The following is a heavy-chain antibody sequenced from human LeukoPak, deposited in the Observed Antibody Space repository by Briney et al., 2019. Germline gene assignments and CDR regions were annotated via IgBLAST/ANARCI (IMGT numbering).Heavy chain of an antibody. CDR3: ARVGQQLPTDRYFDY. CDR2: ISSSSSTI. V-gene: IGHV3-48*01. J-gene: IGHJ4*02. D-gene: IGHD6-13*01. Sequence: GGSLRLSCAASGFTFSSYSMNWVRQAPGKGLEWVSYISSSSSTIYYADSVNGRFTISRDNAKNSLYLQMNSLRAEDTAVYYCARVGQQLPTDRYFDYWGQGTLVTVSS. CDR1: GFTFSSYS.